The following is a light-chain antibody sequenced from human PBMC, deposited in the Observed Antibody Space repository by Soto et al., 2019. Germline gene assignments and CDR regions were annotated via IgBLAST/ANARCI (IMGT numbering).Light chain of an antibody. CDR2: DVT. J-gene: IGLJ3*02. Sequence: QSALTQPASVSGSPGQSITISCTGTTSDVGTYNLVSWYQHHPGKAPKLIIYDVTKRPSGVSDRFSGSKSGNTASLTIFGLQTEDEADYHFSSYTGRNSLVFGGGTQLTVL. V-gene: IGLV2-23*02. CDR1: TSDVGTYNL. CDR3: SSYTGRNSLV.